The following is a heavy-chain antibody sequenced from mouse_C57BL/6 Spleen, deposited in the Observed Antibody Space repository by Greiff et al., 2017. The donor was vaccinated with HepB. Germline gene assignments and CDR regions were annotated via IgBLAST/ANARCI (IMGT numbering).Heavy chain of an antibody. J-gene: IGHJ4*01. CDR3: ARDYYGNYDAMDY. D-gene: IGHD2-1*01. Sequence: EVKLQESGPELVKPGASVKISCKASGYSFTGYYMNWVKQSPEKSLEWIGEINPSTGGTTYNQKFKAKATLTVDKSSSTAYMQLKSLTSEDSAVYYCARDYYGNYDAMDYWGQGTSVTVSS. CDR1: GYSFTGYY. CDR2: INPSTGGT. V-gene: IGHV1-42*01.